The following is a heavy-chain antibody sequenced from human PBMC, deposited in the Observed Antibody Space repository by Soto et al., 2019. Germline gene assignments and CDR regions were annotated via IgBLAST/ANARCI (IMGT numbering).Heavy chain of an antibody. Sequence: SETLSLTCAVFSASLGDHYWAWIRQSPDKGLEWIGEVHPSGSTDYNPSLKSRLTMSVDTSKNQFSLRLSSVTAADTAIYYCATRITVFGLLIPPFDPWGQGTQVTVSS. CDR1: SASLGDHY. J-gene: IGHJ5*02. D-gene: IGHD3-3*01. CDR3: ATRITVFGLLIPPFDP. V-gene: IGHV4-34*01. CDR2: VHPSGST.